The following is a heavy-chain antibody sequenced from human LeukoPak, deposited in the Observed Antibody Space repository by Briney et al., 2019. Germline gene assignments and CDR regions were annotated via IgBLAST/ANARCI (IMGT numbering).Heavy chain of an antibody. D-gene: IGHD1-26*01. CDR2: INHSGST. CDR3: ERGRRGSRELYYKYFYMAV. V-gene: IGHV4-34*01. J-gene: IGHJ6*03. Sequence: SETLSLTCAVYGGSFSGYYWSWIRQPPGKGLERIGEINHSGSTNYNPSLKSRVTISVDTSKNQFSLKLSSVTAADTAVYYCERGRRGSRELYYKYFYMAVCDKGATVPVSS. CDR1: GGSFSGYY.